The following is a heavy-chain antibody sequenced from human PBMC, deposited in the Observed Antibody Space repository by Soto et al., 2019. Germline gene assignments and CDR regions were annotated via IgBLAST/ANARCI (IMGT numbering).Heavy chain of an antibody. V-gene: IGHV4-30-2*01. CDR1: GGSISSGGYS. CDR2: IYHSGST. D-gene: IGHD6-19*01. CDR3: ARARVAGTLYYFDY. J-gene: IGHJ4*02. Sequence: TLSLTCAVSGGSISSGGYSWSWIRQPPGKGLEWIGYIYHSGSTYYNPSLKSRVTISVDRSKNQFSLKLSSVTAADTAVYYCARARVAGTLYYFDYWGQGTLVTVSS.